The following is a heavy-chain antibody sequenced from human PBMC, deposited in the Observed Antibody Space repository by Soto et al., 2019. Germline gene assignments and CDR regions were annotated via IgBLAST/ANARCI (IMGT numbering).Heavy chain of an antibody. J-gene: IGHJ5*02. D-gene: IGHD6-19*01. CDR3: ARRHLAVAVSPWFDP. CDR1: GLSITDSEMG. Sequence: QVTLKTSGPVLVKLTETLTLRCTVSGLSITDSEMGVSWIRQPPRQPLEWLAHIDSSGEKSYRTFLKSRLAISKDTSKSQIVLTMTNMDPADTATYYCARRHLAVAVSPWFDPCGQGIPVTVSS. V-gene: IGHV2-26*01. CDR2: IDSSGEK.